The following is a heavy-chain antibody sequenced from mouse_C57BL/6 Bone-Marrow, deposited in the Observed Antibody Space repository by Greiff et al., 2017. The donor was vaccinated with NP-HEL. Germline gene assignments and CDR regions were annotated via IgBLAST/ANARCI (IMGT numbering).Heavy chain of an antibody. D-gene: IGHD2-1*01. CDR2: INPSTGGT. V-gene: IGHV1-42*01. Sequence: VQLQQSGPELVKPGASVKISCKASGYSFTGYYMNWVKQSPEKSLEWIGEINPSTGGTTYNQKFEAKATLTVDKSSSTAYMQLKSLTSEDSAVYYCARPFYYGNYDAMDYWGQGTSVTVSS. CDR1: GYSFTGYY. CDR3: ARPFYYGNYDAMDY. J-gene: IGHJ4*01.